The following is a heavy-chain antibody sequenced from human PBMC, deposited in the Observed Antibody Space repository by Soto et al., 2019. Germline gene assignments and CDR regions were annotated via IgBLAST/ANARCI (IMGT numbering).Heavy chain of an antibody. D-gene: IGHD2-15*01. CDR3: GAATGAY. J-gene: IGHJ4*02. CDR1: GFTFSSYT. Sequence: EVQLVECGGGLVKPGGSLRLSCAASGFTFSSYTMNWVRQAPGKGLEWVSSISRSSSYIYFADSVKGRFTISRDNAKNSLYLQMNSLRAEDTAVYYCGAATGAYWGQGTLVTVSS. CDR2: ISRSSSYI. V-gene: IGHV3-21*01.